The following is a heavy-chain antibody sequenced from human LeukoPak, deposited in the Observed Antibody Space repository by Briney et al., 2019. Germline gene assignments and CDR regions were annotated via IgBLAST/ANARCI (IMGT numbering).Heavy chain of an antibody. CDR2: ISSSSSYI. V-gene: IGHV3-21*04. CDR3: ARDQDYYESGSYHTY. J-gene: IGHJ4*02. D-gene: IGHD3-10*01. Sequence: GSLRLSCAASGFTFSSYSMNWVRQAPGKGLEWVSSISSSSSYIYYADSVKGRFTISRDNAKNSLYLQMNSLKAEDTAVYYCARDQDYYESGSYHTYWGQGTLVTVSS. CDR1: GFTFSSYS.